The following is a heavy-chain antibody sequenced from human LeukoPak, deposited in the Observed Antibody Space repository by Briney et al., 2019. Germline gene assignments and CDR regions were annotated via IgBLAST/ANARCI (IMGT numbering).Heavy chain of an antibody. CDR2: IYSDGRT. D-gene: IGHD1-26*01. J-gene: IGHJ4*02. V-gene: IGHV3-53*01. CDR1: GFTFRDAW. Sequence: GGSLRLSCAASGFTFRDAWMSWVRQAPGKGLEWVSVIYSDGRTYYADSVKGRLTISRDNSKNTLYLQMNSLRAEDTAVYYCAGLTVGATAPFEYWGQGILVTVSS. CDR3: AGLTVGATAPFEY.